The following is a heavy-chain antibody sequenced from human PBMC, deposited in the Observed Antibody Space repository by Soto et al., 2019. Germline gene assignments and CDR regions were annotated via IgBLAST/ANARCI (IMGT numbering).Heavy chain of an antibody. J-gene: IGHJ4*02. V-gene: IGHV1-3*01. CDR1: GYTFTSYA. CDR2: INAGNGNT. CDR3: ARVIGGWYYFDY. Sequence: QVQLVQSGAEVKMPGASVKVSCKASGYTFTSYAMHWVRQAPGQRLEWMGWINAGNGNTKYSQKFQGRVTITRDTSASTAYMELSSLRSEDTAVYYCARVIGGWYYFDYWGQGTLVTVSP. D-gene: IGHD6-19*01.